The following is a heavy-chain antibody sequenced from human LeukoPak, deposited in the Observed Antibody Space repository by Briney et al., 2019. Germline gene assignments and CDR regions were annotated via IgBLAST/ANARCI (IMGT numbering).Heavy chain of an antibody. CDR1: GFTFSSYS. Sequence: TGGSLRLSCAASGFTFSSYSMNWVRQAPGKGLEWVANIKQDGSEKYYVDSVKGRFTVSRDNAKNSLYLQMNSLRAEDTAVYYCTRDQPGYSEACDWGQGTLVTVSS. J-gene: IGHJ4*02. D-gene: IGHD2-15*01. CDR3: TRDQPGYSEACD. V-gene: IGHV3-7*01. CDR2: IKQDGSEK.